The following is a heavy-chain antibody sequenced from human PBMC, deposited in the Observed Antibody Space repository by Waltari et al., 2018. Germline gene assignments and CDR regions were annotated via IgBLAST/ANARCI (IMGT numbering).Heavy chain of an antibody. D-gene: IGHD2-21*01. CDR3: ARGRDVFANFDYNWFDP. J-gene: IGHJ5*02. CDR1: GYTFINYE. V-gene: IGHV1-8*02. CDR2: VNPNTGAT. Sequence: QVQLVQSGAEVLKPGASVKVSCQASGYTFINYEINWVRQAAGQGLEWVGGVNPNTGATAYAQKFQGRITMTWDTSISTAYMELTNLRSDDTAVLYCARGRDVFANFDYNWFDPWGQGTLVTVSS.